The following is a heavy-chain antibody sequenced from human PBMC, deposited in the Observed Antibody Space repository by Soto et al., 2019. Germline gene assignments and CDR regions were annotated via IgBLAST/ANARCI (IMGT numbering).Heavy chain of an antibody. CDR2: MNPNSGRT. CDR1: GYTFTDYD. V-gene: IGHV1-8*02. Sequence: QVQLVQSGAEVRKPGASVKVSCKTSGYTFTDYDINWVRQAPGQGLEWVGRMNPNSGRTDYAQKLEGRVTMTRDISISPAYLELSSLGYYDPAVYFFSTWGRNGWYTGFFWGQGTLVTVSS. J-gene: IGHJ4*02. D-gene: IGHD6-19*01. CDR3: STWGRNGWYTGFF.